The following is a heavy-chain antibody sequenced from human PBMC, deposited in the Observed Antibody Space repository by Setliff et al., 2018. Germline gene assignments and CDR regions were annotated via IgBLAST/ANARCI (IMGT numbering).Heavy chain of an antibody. Sequence: PSETLSLTCTVYGGSFSDHFWSWIRQPPGKGLEWIGEINHSGSTNYNPSLKSRVTISVDTSKNQFSLKLSSVTAADTAVYYCARGRIQLWKYYFDYWGQRTRVTVSS. V-gene: IGHV4-34*01. CDR3: ARGRIQLWKYYFDY. J-gene: IGHJ4*02. D-gene: IGHD5-18*01. CDR2: INHSGST. CDR1: GGSFSDHF.